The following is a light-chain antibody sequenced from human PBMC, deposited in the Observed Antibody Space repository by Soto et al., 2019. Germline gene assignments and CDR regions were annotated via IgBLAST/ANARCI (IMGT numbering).Light chain of an antibody. J-gene: IGLJ3*02. Sequence: QTVVTQPPSASGTPGQRVTLSCSGSNSNIGGNTVNWYQQLPGTAPRLLIYIYNQRASGVPDRFSGSKSGTSASLAISGLQSDDEADYYCAAWDDSLNGWVFGGGTKLTVL. CDR1: NSNIGGNT. CDR3: AAWDDSLNGWV. V-gene: IGLV1-44*01. CDR2: IYN.